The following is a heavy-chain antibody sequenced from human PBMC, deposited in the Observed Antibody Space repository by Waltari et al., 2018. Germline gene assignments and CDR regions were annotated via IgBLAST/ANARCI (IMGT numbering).Heavy chain of an antibody. CDR3: ARVIGYSSGWYYYYYMDV. V-gene: IGHV4-34*01. CDR1: GGSFSGYY. CDR2: INHSGST. Sequence: QVQLQQWGAGLLKPSETLSLTCAVYGGSFSGYYWSWIRQPPGKGLEWIGEINHSGSTNYNPSLKSRVTISVDTSKNQFSLKLSSVTAADTAVYYCARVIGYSSGWYYYYYMDVWGKGTTVTVSS. D-gene: IGHD6-19*01. J-gene: IGHJ6*03.